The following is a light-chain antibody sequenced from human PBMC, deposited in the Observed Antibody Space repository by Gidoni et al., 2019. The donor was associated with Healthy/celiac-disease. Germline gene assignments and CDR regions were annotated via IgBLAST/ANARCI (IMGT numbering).Light chain of an antibody. Sequence: DIQMTQSPSSLSASVGGRVNITCQASQDISNYLNWYQQKPGKAPKLLIYDASNLETGVPSRFSGSGSGTDFTFTISSLQPEDIATYYCQQYDNLPRTFGQGTMLEIK. CDR3: QQYDNLPRT. J-gene: IGKJ2*01. CDR2: DAS. CDR1: QDISNY. V-gene: IGKV1-33*01.